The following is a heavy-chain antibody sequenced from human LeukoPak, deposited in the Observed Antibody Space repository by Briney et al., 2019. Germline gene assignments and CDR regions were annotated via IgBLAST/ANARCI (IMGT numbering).Heavy chain of an antibody. V-gene: IGHV4-59*01. Sequence: PSETLSLTCAVYGGSFSGYYWSWIRQPPGKGLEWIGYIYYSGSTNYNPSLKSRVTISVDTSKNQFSLKLSSVTAADTAVYYCARGTYYYDILFDPWGQGTLVTVSS. CDR1: GGSFSGYY. J-gene: IGHJ5*02. D-gene: IGHD3-22*01. CDR2: IYYSGST. CDR3: ARGTYYYDILFDP.